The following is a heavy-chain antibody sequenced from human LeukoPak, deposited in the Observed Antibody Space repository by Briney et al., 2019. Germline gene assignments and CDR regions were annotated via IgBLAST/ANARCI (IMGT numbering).Heavy chain of an antibody. V-gene: IGHV3-43*02. CDR3: AKAFGSGWPHFDY. CDR1: GFTFDDYA. Sequence: GGSLRLSCAASGFTFDDYAMHWVRQAPGKGLEWVSLISGDGGSTYYADSVKGRFTISRDNSKNSLYLQMNSLRTEDNALYYCAKAFGSGWPHFDYWGQGTLVTVSS. CDR2: ISGDGGST. D-gene: IGHD3-22*01. J-gene: IGHJ4*02.